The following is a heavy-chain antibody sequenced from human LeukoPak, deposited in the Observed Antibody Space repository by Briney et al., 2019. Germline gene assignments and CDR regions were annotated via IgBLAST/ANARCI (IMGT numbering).Heavy chain of an antibody. D-gene: IGHD2-8*02. CDR1: GFTFSSYS. J-gene: IGHJ4*02. CDR2: ISSSSSTI. V-gene: IGHV3-48*01. CDR3: ARDPPTLLWAGGSAPLGY. Sequence: PGGSLRLSCAASGFTFSSYSMNWVRQAPGKGREWVSYISSSSSTIYYADSVKGRFTISRDNAKNSLYLQMNSLRAEDTAVYYCARDPPTLLWAGGSAPLGYWGQGTLVTVSS.